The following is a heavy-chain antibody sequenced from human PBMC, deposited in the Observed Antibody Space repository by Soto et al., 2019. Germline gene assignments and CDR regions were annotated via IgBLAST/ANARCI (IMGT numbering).Heavy chain of an antibody. CDR2: ISAYKGNT. CDR1: GYTFTSYG. V-gene: IGHV1-18*01. Sequence: ASVKVSCKASGYTFTSYGISWVRQAPGQGLEWMGWISAYKGNTNYAQKIQGKVTMNKDTSTSTAYMKMRSLRSDDTALYYCARVMITMVRGVIRWFDPWGQGTLVTVSS. CDR3: ARVMITMVRGVIRWFDP. D-gene: IGHD3-10*01. J-gene: IGHJ5*02.